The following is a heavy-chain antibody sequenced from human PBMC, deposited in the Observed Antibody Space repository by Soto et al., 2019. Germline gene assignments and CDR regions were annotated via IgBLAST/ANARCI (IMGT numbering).Heavy chain of an antibody. CDR3: AKDKSGEQFFDY. CDR2: ISGSGGST. CDR1: GFTFSSYA. J-gene: IGHJ4*02. V-gene: IGHV3-23*01. Sequence: GGSLRLSCAASGFTFSSYAMSWVRQAPGKGLEWVSAISGSGGSTYYADSVKGRFTISRDNSKNTLYLQMNSLRAEDTAVYYWAKDKSGEQFFDYGAQGTLVTVPS. D-gene: IGHD3-10*01.